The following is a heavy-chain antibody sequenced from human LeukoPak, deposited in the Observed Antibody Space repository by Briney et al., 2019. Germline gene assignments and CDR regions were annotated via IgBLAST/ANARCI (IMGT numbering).Heavy chain of an antibody. CDR3: ARFGPGAPKNYFDY. V-gene: IGHV3-7*01. Sequence: QPGGSLRLSCAASGFTFSSYWMSWVRQAPGKGLEWVANIKQDGSEKYYVDSVKGRFTISRDNAKNSLYLQMNSLRAEDTAVYYCARFGPGAPKNYFDYWGQGTLVTVSS. CDR1: GFTFSSYW. J-gene: IGHJ4*02. D-gene: IGHD3-16*01. CDR2: IKQDGSEK.